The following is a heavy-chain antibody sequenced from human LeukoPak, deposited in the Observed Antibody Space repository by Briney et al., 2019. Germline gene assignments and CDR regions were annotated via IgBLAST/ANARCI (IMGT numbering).Heavy chain of an antibody. CDR1: RFTFTSYA. CDR3: AKAVSAAMVPYYFDY. D-gene: IGHD5-18*01. J-gene: IGHJ4*02. Sequence: PGGSLRLSCAASRFTFTSYAMSWVRQAPGKGLEWVSAISGSGGSTYYADSVRGRFTISRDNSKNTLYLQMNSPRAEDTAVYYCAKAVSAAMVPYYFDYWGQGTLVTVSS. CDR2: ISGSGGST. V-gene: IGHV3-23*01.